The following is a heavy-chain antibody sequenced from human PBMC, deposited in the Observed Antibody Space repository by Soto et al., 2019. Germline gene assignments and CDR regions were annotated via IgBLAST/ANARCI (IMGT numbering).Heavy chain of an antibody. Sequence: GESLKISCAASGFTFSSYSMNWVRQAPGKGLEWVANIKQDGSEKYYVDSVKGRFTISRDNAKNSLYLQMNSLRAEDTAVYYCARDEVGANWFDPWGQGTLVTVSS. CDR3: ARDEVGANWFDP. D-gene: IGHD1-26*01. CDR2: IKQDGSEK. CDR1: GFTFSSYS. J-gene: IGHJ5*02. V-gene: IGHV3-7*01.